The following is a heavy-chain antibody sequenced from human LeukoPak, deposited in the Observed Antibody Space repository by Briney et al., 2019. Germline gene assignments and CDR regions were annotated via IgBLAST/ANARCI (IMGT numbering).Heavy chain of an antibody. Sequence: PSGTLSLTCAVSGGSISSSNWWSWVRQPPGKGLEWIGEIYHSGSTNYNPSLRSRLTISLDKSKNQFSLKLSSVTAADTAVYYCARGKIVTTCFDYWGQGTLVTVSS. V-gene: IGHV4-4*02. CDR2: IYHSGST. CDR1: GGSISSSNW. D-gene: IGHD4-17*01. J-gene: IGHJ4*02. CDR3: ARGKIVTTCFDY.